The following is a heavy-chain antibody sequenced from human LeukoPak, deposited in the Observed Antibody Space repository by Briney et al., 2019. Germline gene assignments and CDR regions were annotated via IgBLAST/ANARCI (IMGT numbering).Heavy chain of an antibody. CDR2: ISASGGST. CDR1: GFTFSSYA. CDR3: ARRYYDILTGYYKNPTVDY. V-gene: IGHV3-23*01. J-gene: IGHJ4*02. D-gene: IGHD3-9*01. Sequence: GGSLRLSCAASGFTFSSYAMHWVRQAPGKGLEWVSAISASGGSTYYADSVKGRFTISRDNSKNTLYLQMNSLRAEDTAVYYCARRYYDILTGYYKNPTVDYWGQGTLVTVSS.